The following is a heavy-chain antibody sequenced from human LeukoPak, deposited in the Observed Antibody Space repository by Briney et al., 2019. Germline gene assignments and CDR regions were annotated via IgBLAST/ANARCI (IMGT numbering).Heavy chain of an antibody. J-gene: IGHJ4*02. V-gene: IGHV3-23*01. CDR1: GFSFNNYA. Sequence: GGSLRLSCAASGFSFNNYAMNWVRQAPGKGLEWVSAVSDSGSGTYYADSVKGRCTISRDNSKNTLYLQMTGLRVEDTAVYYCARRFSDSSGYYRFDFWGQGTLVTVSS. CDR3: ARRFSDSSGYYRFDF. CDR2: VSDSGSGT. D-gene: IGHD3-22*01.